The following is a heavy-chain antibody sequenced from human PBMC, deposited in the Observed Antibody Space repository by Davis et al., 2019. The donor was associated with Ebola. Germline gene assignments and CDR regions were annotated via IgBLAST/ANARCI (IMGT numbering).Heavy chain of an antibody. CDR3: ARLNAGAGANNYFDS. Sequence: GESLKISCAASGFTFRHYYMIWIRQAPGKGLEWVSYIGSSATIFYAQSVKGRFTISRDDAKNSLYLQLTSLRAEDTALYHCARLNAGAGANNYFDSWGQGTLVTVSS. V-gene: IGHV3-11*01. CDR1: GFTFRHYY. CDR2: IGSSATIF. D-gene: IGHD1-26*01. J-gene: IGHJ4*01.